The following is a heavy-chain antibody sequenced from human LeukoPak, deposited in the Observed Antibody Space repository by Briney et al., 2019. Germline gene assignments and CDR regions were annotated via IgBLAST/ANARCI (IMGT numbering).Heavy chain of an antibody. CDR1: GFTFSSHG. D-gene: IGHD1-1*01. J-gene: IGHJ3*02. V-gene: IGHV3-30*02. Sequence: GGSLRLSCEASGFTFSSHGMHWVRQAPGKGLEWVAFIRYDGSYKDYADSVKGRFTISRDNSKNTLYLQMSSLRVEDTALYYCARDMEPDAFDIWGQGTMVTVSS. CDR2: IRYDGSYK. CDR3: ARDMEPDAFDI.